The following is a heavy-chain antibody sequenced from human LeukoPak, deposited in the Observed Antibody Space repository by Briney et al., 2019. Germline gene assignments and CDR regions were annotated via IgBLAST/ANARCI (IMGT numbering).Heavy chain of an antibody. CDR2: ISSSSSYI. CDR3: XXXXXXXXXXXXXXXXXXXXV. J-gene: IGHJ6*02. Sequence: GGSLRLSCAASGFTFSSYSMNWVRQAPGKGLEWVSSISSSSSYIYYADSVKGRFTISRDNAKNSLYLQMNSLRAEDTAVYYXXXXXXXXXXXXXXXXXXXXXVWGQGTTVTVSS. CDR1: GFTFSSYS. V-gene: IGHV3-21*01.